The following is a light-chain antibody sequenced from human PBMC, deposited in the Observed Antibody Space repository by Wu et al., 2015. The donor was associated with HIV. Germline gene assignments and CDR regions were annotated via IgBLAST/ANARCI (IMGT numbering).Light chain of an antibody. CDR2: RAS. Sequence: DIQMTQSPSTLSASVGDRVAITCRASQSITNWLAWYQQKSGKAPKLLIYRASNLESGVPSRFSGTGSGTEFTLTISSLQPDDFATYYCQQYNNHPLTFGGGTKVEIK. J-gene: IGKJ4*01. CDR1: QSITNW. CDR3: QQYNNHPLT. V-gene: IGKV1-5*03.